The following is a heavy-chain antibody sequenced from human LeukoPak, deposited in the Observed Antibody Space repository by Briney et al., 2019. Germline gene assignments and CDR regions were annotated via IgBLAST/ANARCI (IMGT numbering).Heavy chain of an antibody. D-gene: IGHD3-3*01. CDR3: ARSIERITIFGVVMTTFDYYGMDV. CDR1: GYTFTSYG. Sequence: ASVKVSCKASGYTFTSYGISWVRQAPGQGLEWMGWISAYNGNTNYAQKLQGRVTMTTDTSTSTAYMELRSLRSDDTAVYYCARSIERITIFGVVMTTFDYYGMDVWGQGTTVTVSS. J-gene: IGHJ6*02. CDR2: ISAYNGNT. V-gene: IGHV1-18*01.